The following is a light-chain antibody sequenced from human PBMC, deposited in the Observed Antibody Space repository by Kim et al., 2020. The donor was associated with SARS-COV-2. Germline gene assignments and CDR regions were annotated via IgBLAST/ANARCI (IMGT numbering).Light chain of an antibody. CDR1: SLRSYN. J-gene: IGLJ2*01. CDR3: NSRDSSGNHVV. CDR2: GKN. Sequence: SGRTVRMTCQGDSLRSYNASWYQQKPGQAPVLVIYGKNNRPSGIPDRFSGSSSGNTASLTITGAQAEDEADYYCNSRDSSGNHVVFGGGTQLTVL. V-gene: IGLV3-19*01.